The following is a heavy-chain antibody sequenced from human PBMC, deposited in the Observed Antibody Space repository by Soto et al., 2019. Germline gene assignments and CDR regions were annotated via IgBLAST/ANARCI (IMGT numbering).Heavy chain of an antibody. CDR1: GFTFSSFW. CDR2: IKQDGSEK. CDR3: VRDRSGSYLEGFDY. D-gene: IGHD1-26*01. V-gene: IGHV3-7*01. J-gene: IGHJ4*02. Sequence: TGGSLRLSCAASGFTFSSFWMTWVRQAPGKGLEWVANIKQDGSEKYYVDSVKGRFTISRDNARNSLFLEMKSLRSEDTAVYSCVRDRSGSYLEGFDYWGQGTLATVSS.